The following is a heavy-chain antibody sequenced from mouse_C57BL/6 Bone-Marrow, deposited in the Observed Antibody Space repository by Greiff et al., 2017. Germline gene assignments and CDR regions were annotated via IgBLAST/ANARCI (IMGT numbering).Heavy chain of an antibody. Sequence: EVHLVESGGGLVQPGGSMKLSCVASGFTFSNYWMTWVRQSPEKGLEWVAQIRLKSDNYATHYAVSVHGRFSISRDDSKSSVVQQKINRRAEDTGIYYCSDGAGAKDYWGQGTSVTVSS. CDR1: GFTFSNYW. D-gene: IGHD2-3*01. CDR2: IRLKSDNYAT. V-gene: IGHV6-3*01. J-gene: IGHJ4*01. CDR3: SDGAGAKDY.